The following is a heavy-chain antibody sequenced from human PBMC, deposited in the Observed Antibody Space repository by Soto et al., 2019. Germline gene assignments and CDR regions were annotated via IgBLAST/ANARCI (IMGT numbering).Heavy chain of an antibody. D-gene: IGHD1-26*01. CDR2: IYYSGST. CDR1: GGSISGYY. CDR3: AGGLGGNYFS. J-gene: IGHJ5*02. Sequence: QVQLQESGPGLVKPSETLSLTCTVSGGSISGYYWSWIRQPPGKGLEWIGYIYYSGSTNYNPSLKSRVTISVDTSKNQFSRKLTSVPAADTAVYYWAGGLGGNYFSWGQGTLVTVSS. V-gene: IGHV4-59*01.